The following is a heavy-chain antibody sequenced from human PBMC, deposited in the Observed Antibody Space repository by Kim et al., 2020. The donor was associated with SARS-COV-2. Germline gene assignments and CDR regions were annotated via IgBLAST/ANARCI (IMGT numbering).Heavy chain of an antibody. D-gene: IGHD3-10*01. CDR1: GFTFSSYG. Sequence: GGSLRLSCAASGFTFSSYGMHWVRQAPGKGLEWVAVIWYDGSNKYYADSVKGRFTISRDNSKNTLYLQMNSLRAEDTAVYYCAKDFGITPPFDIWGQGTMVTVSS. J-gene: IGHJ3*02. CDR3: AKDFGITPPFDI. V-gene: IGHV3-33*06. CDR2: IWYDGSNK.